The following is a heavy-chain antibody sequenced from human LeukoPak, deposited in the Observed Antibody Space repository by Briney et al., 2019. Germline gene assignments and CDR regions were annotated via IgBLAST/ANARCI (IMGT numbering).Heavy chain of an antibody. CDR2: IKKDGSDQ. V-gene: IGHV3-7*04. CDR1: GFTFTGYW. Sequence: GGSLRLSCAASGFTFTGYWMSWVRQAPGKGLEWVANIKKDGSDQYYVDSVKGRFTISRDNAKTSLYLQMNSLRAEDTAAYYCARTNAYAFDIWGQGTMVTVSS. J-gene: IGHJ3*02. CDR3: ARTNAYAFDI.